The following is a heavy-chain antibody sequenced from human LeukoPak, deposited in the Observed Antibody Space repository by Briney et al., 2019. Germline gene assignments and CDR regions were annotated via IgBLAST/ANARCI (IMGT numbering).Heavy chain of an antibody. CDR3: ARGPRYSSSSYAFDI. J-gene: IGHJ3*02. V-gene: IGHV1-2*02. Sequence: ASVKVSCKASGYTFTGYYMHWVRQAPGQGLEWMGWINPNSGGTNYAQKFQGRVTMTRDTSISTAYMELSRLRSDDTAVYYCARGPRYSSSSYAFDIWGQGTMVTVSS. CDR2: INPNSGGT. D-gene: IGHD6-6*01. CDR1: GYTFTGYY.